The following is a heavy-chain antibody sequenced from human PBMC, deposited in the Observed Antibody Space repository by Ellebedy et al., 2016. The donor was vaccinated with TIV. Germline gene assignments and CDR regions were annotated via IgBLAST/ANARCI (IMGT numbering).Heavy chain of an antibody. J-gene: IGHJ4*02. Sequence: GESLKISCATSGFTFSDHYMDWVRQAPGKGLEWVGRSRNKAKGYTTAYAASVKGRFTISRDDSENTLYLQMNSLRTEDTAVYYCARAVKTGTTNFDCWGQGTLVTVSS. CDR3: ARAVKTGTTNFDC. V-gene: IGHV3-72*01. D-gene: IGHD1-1*01. CDR1: GFTFSDHY. CDR2: SRNKAKGYTT.